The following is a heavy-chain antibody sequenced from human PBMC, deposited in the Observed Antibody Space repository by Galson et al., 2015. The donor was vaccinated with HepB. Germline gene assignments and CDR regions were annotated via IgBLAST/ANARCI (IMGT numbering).Heavy chain of an antibody. V-gene: IGHV3-21*06. CDR2: IGRVSSII. J-gene: IGHJ5*02. CDR3: ARDGHNTKGWFDP. Sequence: SLRLSCAASGFTFSSYAMTWVRQAPGKGLEWVSYIGRVSSIIYYAESVKGRFTISRDNARNSLYLQMNSLRAEDTAVYYCARDGHNTKGWFDPWGQGTLVTVSS. CDR1: GFTFSSYA. D-gene: IGHD2-2*01.